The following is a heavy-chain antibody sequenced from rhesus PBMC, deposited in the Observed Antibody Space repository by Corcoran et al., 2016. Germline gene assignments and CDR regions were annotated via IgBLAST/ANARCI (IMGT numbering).Heavy chain of an antibody. D-gene: IGHD6S26*01. V-gene: IGHV4-65*01. J-gene: IGHJ4*01. CDR1: GGSISSSNW. CDR3: ARHGEQRRVRVPYLDY. Sequence: QVQLQESGPGLVKPSETLSLNCAVSGGSISSSNWWSWIRQSPGKGLEWIGYIYCVSGSTRYNPSLKIRATIPTDTSKNQFSLKLSAVTASDTAVFDCARHGEQRRVRVPYLDYWGQGVLVTVSS. CDR2: IYCVSGST.